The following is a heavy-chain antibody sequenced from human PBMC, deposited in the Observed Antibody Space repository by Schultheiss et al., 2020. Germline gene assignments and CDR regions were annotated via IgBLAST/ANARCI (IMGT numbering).Heavy chain of an antibody. CDR3: TTDPASTHIVVVTAGRN. CDR2: ISYDGSNK. Sequence: GGTLRLSCAASGFTFGSYAMSWVRQAPGKVLEWVAVISYDGSNKYYADSVKGRFTISRDNSKNTLYLQMNSLKTEDTAVYYCTTDPASTHIVVVTAGRNWGKGTLVTVSS. D-gene: IGHD2-21*02. V-gene: IGHV3-30*03. CDR1: GFTFGSYA. J-gene: IGHJ4*02.